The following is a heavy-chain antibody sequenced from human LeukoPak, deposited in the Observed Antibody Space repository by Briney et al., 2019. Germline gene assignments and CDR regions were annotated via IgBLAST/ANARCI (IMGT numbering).Heavy chain of an antibody. J-gene: IGHJ4*02. CDR1: GFTFSSYG. CDR3: AKDRPTWPIDY. V-gene: IGHV3-30*18. D-gene: IGHD5-12*01. CDR2: ISYDGSNK. Sequence: GRSLRLSCAASGFTFSSYGMHWVRQAPGKGLEWVAVISYDGSNKYYADSVKGRFTISRDNSKNTLYLQMNSLRAEDTAVYYCAKDRPTWPIDYWGQGTLVTVPS.